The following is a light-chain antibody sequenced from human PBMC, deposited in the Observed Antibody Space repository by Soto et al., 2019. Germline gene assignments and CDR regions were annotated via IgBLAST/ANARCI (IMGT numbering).Light chain of an antibody. J-gene: IGLJ3*02. V-gene: IGLV2-14*01. CDR1: SSDVGGYNY. Sequence: QSVLTQPASVSGSPGQSITISCTGTSSDVGGYNYVSWYQQHPGKAPKLMIYDVSNRPSGVSNRFSGSKSGNTASLTISGLQAEDETDYYCSSYTSSGTVVFGGGTKVNVL. CDR2: DVS. CDR3: SSYTSSGTVV.